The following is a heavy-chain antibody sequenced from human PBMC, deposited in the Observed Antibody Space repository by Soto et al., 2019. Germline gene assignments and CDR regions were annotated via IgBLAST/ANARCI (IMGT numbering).Heavy chain of an antibody. D-gene: IGHD3-22*01. J-gene: IGHJ5*02. V-gene: IGHV1-69*01. CDR3: SRGEGDSSGYYNWFDP. CDR1: GGTFSSYA. Sequence: QVQLVQSGAEVKKLGSSVKVPCKASGGTFSSYAISWVRQAPGQGLEWMGGIIPIIGTTNYAQKFQGRVTITADESTSTAYQELRSLRSEDTAVYYCSRGEGDSSGYYNWFDPWGQGTLVTVSS. CDR2: IIPIIGTT.